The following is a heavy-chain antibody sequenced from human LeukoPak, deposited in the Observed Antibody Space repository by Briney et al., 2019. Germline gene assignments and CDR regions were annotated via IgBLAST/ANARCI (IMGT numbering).Heavy chain of an antibody. CDR1: EFTFPMYW. Sequence: GGSLRLSCAASEFTFPMYWMSWVRQAPGKGLEWVADIKQDGSEKYYVDSVKGRFTISRQNAKNSLFLQMNSLRAEDTAVYYCARDLNGLWFGELRDYYYYYMDVWGKGTTVTISS. CDR2: IKQDGSEK. J-gene: IGHJ6*03. CDR3: ARDLNGLWFGELRDYYYYYMDV. V-gene: IGHV3-7*01. D-gene: IGHD3-10*01.